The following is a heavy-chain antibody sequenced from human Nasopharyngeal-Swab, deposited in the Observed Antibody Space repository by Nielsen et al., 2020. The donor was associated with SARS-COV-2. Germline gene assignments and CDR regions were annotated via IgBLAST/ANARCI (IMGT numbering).Heavy chain of an antibody. J-gene: IGHJ6*03. Sequence: WIRQPPGKGLEWVSSISSSSSYIYYADLVKGRFTISRDNAKNSLYLQMNSLRAEDTAVYYCARDNHCSSTSCYLWFSAYYYYMDVWGKGTTITVSS. D-gene: IGHD2-2*01. V-gene: IGHV3-21*01. CDR2: ISSSSSYI. CDR3: ARDNHCSSTSCYLWFSAYYYYMDV.